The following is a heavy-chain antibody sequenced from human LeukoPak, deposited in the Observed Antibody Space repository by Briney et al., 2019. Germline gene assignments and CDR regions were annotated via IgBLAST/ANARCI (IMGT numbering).Heavy chain of an antibody. D-gene: IGHD2-15*01. J-gene: IGHJ4*02. CDR2: IRSKTDGGTA. Sequence: PGGSLRLSCAASGFTFSNAWMTWVRQAPGKGLEWVGRIRSKTDGGTADYAAPVQGRFTISRDDSKNTVYLQMNSLESEDTAVYYCTTDYSVAISPPRNYIHYRGQGTLVTVSS. CDR3: TTDYSVAISPPRNYIHY. CDR1: GFTFSNAW. V-gene: IGHV3-15*01.